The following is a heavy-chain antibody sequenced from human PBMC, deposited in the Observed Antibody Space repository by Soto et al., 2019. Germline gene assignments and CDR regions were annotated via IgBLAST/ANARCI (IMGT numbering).Heavy chain of an antibody. V-gene: IGHV3-21*01. CDR1: GFTFTRYS. CDR3: ARESEDLTSNFDY. J-gene: IGHJ4*02. Sequence: GGSLRLSCAASGFTFTRYSMNWVRQAPGKGLEWVSSISSTTNYIYYADSMKGRFTVSRDNAKNSVYLEMNSLSAEDTALYYCARESEDLTSNFDYWGQGTLVTV. CDR2: ISSTTNYI.